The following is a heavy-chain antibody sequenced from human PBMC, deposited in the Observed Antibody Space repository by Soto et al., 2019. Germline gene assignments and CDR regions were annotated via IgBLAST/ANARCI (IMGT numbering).Heavy chain of an antibody. Sequence: QSLTCTVSGGSISSGDYYWGWIRQPPGKGLEWIGYIYYSGSTYYNPSLKSRVTISVDTSKNQFSLKLSSVTAAETAVYYCARWNSYDSSGYYRVANWFDPWGQGTLVTVSS. CDR1: GGSISSGDYY. CDR2: IYYSGST. CDR3: ARWNSYDSSGYYRVANWFDP. J-gene: IGHJ5*02. V-gene: IGHV4-30-4*01. D-gene: IGHD3-22*01.